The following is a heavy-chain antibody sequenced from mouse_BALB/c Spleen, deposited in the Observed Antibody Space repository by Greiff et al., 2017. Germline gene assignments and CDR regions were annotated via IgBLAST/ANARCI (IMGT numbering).Heavy chain of an antibody. CDR2: IYPGNSDT. Sequence: VQLQQSGTVLARPGASVKMSCKASGYTFTSYWMHWVKQRPGQGLEWIGAIYPGNSDTSYNQKFKGKAKLTAVTSTSTAYMELSSLTNEDSAVYYCYYYGSSYDAMDYWGQGTSVTVSS. CDR3: YYYGSSYDAMDY. V-gene: IGHV1-5*01. CDR1: GYTFTSYW. D-gene: IGHD1-1*01. J-gene: IGHJ4*01.